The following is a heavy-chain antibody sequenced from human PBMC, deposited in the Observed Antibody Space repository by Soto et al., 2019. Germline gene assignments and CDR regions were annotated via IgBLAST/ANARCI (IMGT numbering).Heavy chain of an antibody. Sequence: ASVKVSCKGSGYTFTSYSIHWVRQAPGQSLEWMGWINTGSGITRYSQRFQGRVTITRDTSASTAYMELTSLRSEDTAIYYCAVVRGAAVTGYYFDYWGQGILVTVSS. CDR1: GYTFTSYS. V-gene: IGHV1-3*04. CDR2: INTGSGIT. J-gene: IGHJ4*02. CDR3: AVVRGAAVTGYYFDY. D-gene: IGHD6-13*01.